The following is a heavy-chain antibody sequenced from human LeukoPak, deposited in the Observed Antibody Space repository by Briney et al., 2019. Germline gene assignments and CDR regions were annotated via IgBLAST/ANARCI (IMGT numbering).Heavy chain of an antibody. CDR1: GFTFCKYW. CDR3: SRAGSYYDFWSGYYTLFDY. D-gene: IGHD3-3*01. CDR2: INTYGSSM. V-gene: IGHV3-74*01. Sequence: GGSLRLSCEASGFTFCKYWMSWVRQAPGKGLVWVSRINTYGSSMSYANSVKRRFTIARDNAKNTLYLQMSSLRSEDTAVYYCSRAGSYYDFWSGYYTLFDYWGQGTLVTVSS. J-gene: IGHJ4*02.